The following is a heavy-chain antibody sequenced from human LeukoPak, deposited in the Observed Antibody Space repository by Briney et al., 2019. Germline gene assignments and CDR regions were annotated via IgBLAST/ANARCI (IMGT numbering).Heavy chain of an antibody. Sequence: GGSLRLSCAASGFTFSSYAMSWVCQAPGKGLEWVSSISTSGGSTYYADSVKGRFTISRDNSKNTLYLQMNSLRAEDTAVYYCAEVRSVVVIPSTLGAFDYWGQGTLVTVSS. J-gene: IGHJ4*02. CDR1: GFTFSSYA. D-gene: IGHD2-15*01. CDR2: ISTSGGST. V-gene: IGHV3-23*01. CDR3: AEVRSVVVIPSTLGAFDY.